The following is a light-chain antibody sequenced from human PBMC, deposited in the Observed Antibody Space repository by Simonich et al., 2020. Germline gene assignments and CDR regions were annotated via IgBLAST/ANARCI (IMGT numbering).Light chain of an antibody. CDR1: QGISSY. CDR2: AAS. Sequence: DIQLTQSPSFLSASVGDRVTNTCRASQGISSYLAWYQQKPGKAPKLLIYAASNLQRGVPSRFSGSGSGTEFTLTSSSLQPDDFATYYCQQYNSYSPYTFGQGTKLEIK. CDR3: QQYNSYSPYT. V-gene: IGKV1-9*01. J-gene: IGKJ2*01.